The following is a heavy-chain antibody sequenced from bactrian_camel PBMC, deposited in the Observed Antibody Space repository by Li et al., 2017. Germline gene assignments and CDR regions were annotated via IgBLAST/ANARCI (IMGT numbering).Heavy chain of an antibody. J-gene: IGHJ4*01. CDR2: IDTVGTT. V-gene: IGHV3S57*01. D-gene: IGHD2*01. CDR1: GSTYSNLC. CDR3: AASTSSIYSCRIWRFAPGF. Sequence: HVQLVESGGGSVQAGGSLKLSCTPSGSTYSNLCMGWFRQAPGKEREAVAVIDTVGTTTYADPVKGRFTISKDSAENKLYLQMNSLKPEDTATYYCAASTSSIYSCRIWRFAPGFWGQGTQVTVS.